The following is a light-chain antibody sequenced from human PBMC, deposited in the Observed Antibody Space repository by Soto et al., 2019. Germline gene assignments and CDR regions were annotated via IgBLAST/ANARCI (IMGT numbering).Light chain of an antibody. CDR3: QQCYSPPFT. CDR2: WAS. Sequence: DIVMTQSPDSLALSLGERASINCKSSQSVLYTSNNKNYLSWYQQKPGQPPKLLIYWASTRESGVTNRFSGSGSGKDFTLTISCLQAEDEAVYCGQQCYSPPFTFGRGTKLVIK. CDR1: QSVLYTSNNKNY. J-gene: IGKJ3*01. V-gene: IGKV4-1*01.